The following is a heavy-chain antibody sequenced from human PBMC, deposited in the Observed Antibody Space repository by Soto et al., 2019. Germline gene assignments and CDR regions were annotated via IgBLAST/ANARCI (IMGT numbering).Heavy chain of an antibody. D-gene: IGHD2-21*01. V-gene: IGHV1-18*01. J-gene: IGHJ3*02. CDR2: ISAGNGNT. Sequence: ASVKVSCKASGYTFTSYVVSWVRQARGQGLEWMGWISAGNGNTNYAQKFQERVTITTDMSTSTAYMELSSLRSEDTAVYYCAALDCYHRTALAICGQGTIVPVS. CDR1: GYTFTSYV. CDR3: AALDCYHRTALAI.